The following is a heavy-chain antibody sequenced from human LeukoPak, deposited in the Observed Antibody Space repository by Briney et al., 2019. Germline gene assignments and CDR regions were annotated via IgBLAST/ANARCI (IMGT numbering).Heavy chain of an antibody. V-gene: IGHV4-34*01. Sequence: SETLSLTCAVYGGSFSGYYWSWIRQPPGKGLEWIGETNHSGSTNYNPSLKSRVTISVDTSKNQFSLKLSSVTAADTAVYYCARGVGFTFGGVIVRYYYYYMDVWGKGTAVTVSS. CDR3: ARGVGFTFGGVIVRYYYYYMDV. CDR2: TNHSGST. J-gene: IGHJ6*03. CDR1: GGSFSGYY. D-gene: IGHD3-16*02.